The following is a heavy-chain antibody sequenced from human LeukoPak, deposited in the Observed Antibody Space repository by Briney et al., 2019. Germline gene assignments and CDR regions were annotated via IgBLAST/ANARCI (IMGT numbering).Heavy chain of an antibody. CDR3: ARAQDEYSSSRL. D-gene: IGHD6-13*01. V-gene: IGHV4-38-2*01. J-gene: IGHJ4*02. Sequence: PSETLSLTCAVSGYSISSGYYWGWIRQPPGKGLEWIGSIYHSRSTYYNPSLKSRVTISVDTSKNQFSLKVGSVTAADTAVYYCARAQDEYSSSRLWGQGTLVTVSS. CDR1: GYSISSGYY. CDR2: IYHSRST.